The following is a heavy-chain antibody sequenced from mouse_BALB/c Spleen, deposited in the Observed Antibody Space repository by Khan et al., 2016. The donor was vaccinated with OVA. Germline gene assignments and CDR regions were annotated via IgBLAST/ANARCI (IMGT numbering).Heavy chain of an antibody. CDR3: SRVYFGYFDY. CDR2: ISSGGGTYI. V-gene: IGHV5-9-3*01. CDR1: GFIFSKYA. J-gene: IGHJ2*01. Sequence: EVQLQESGGGLVKPGDSLKLSCAASGFIFSKYAMSWVRQTPEKRLEWVATISSGGGTYIYYPDSVKGRFTIFRDNAKNTLYLQMSSLRSEDTAMYYCSRVYFGYFDYWGQGTTLTVSS. D-gene: IGHD1-1*01.